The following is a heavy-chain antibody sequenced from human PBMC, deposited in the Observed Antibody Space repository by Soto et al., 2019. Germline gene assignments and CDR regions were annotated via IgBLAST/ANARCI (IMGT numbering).Heavy chain of an antibody. D-gene: IGHD3-22*01. CDR1: GGSISSSSYY. Sequence: PSETLSLTCTVSGGSISSSSYYWGWIRQPPGKGLEWIGSIYYSGSTNYNPSLKSRVTISVDTSKNQFSLKLSSVTAADTAVYYCASTHSSENWFDPWGQGTLVTVSS. V-gene: IGHV4-39*07. J-gene: IGHJ5*02. CDR2: IYYSGST. CDR3: ASTHSSENWFDP.